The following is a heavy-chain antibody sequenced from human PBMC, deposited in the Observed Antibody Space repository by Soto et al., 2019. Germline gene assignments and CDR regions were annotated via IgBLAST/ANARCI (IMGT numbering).Heavy chain of an antibody. Sequence: GASVKVSCKASGFTFTSSAMQWVRQARGQRLEWIGWIVVGSGNTNYAQKFQERVTITRDMSTSTAYMELSSLRSEDTAVYYCAASSTTVTMFYYYYGMDVWGQGTTVTVSS. V-gene: IGHV1-58*02. J-gene: IGHJ6*02. CDR1: GFTFTSSA. CDR3: AASSTTVTMFYYYYGMDV. D-gene: IGHD4-17*01. CDR2: IVVGSGNT.